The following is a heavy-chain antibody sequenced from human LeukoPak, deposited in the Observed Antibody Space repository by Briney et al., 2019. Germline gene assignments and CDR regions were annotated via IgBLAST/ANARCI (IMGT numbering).Heavy chain of an antibody. D-gene: IGHD3-22*01. V-gene: IGHV1-18*01. CDR2: ISAYNGNT. CDR3: ARDNQMTTYYYDSWFDP. Sequence: ASVKVSCKASGYTFTSYGISWVRQAPGQGLEWMGWISAYNGNTNYAQKLQGRVTMTTDTSTSTAYMELRSLRSDDTAVYYCARDNQMTTYYYDSWFDPWGQGTLVTVSS. J-gene: IGHJ5*02. CDR1: GYTFTSYG.